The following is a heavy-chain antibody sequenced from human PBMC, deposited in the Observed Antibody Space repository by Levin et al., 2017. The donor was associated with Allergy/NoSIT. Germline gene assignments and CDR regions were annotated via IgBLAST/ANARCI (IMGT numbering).Heavy chain of an antibody. J-gene: IGHJ4*02. V-gene: IGHV3-15*01. Sequence: GGSLRLSCVASGITFSNAWLSWSRQAPGKGLEWVGRIKSKTDGGTVEYAAPVKGRFTISRDDSKNTLYLQMNSLQTEDTAVYFCTTYSSSWYYFDSWGQGTLVTVSS. CDR3: TTYSSSWYYFDS. CDR2: IKSKTDGGTV. D-gene: IGHD6-13*01. CDR1: GITFSNAW.